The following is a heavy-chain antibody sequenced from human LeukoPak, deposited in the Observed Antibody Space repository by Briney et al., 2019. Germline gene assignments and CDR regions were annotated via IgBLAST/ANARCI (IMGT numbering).Heavy chain of an antibody. CDR1: GGTFSSYA. Sequence: ASVKVSCKASGGTFSSYAISWVRQAPGQGLEWMGWINPNSGGTNYAQKFQGRVTMTEDTSTDTAYMELSSLRSEDTAVYYCARVRQQLASHDAFDIWGQGTMVTVSS. V-gene: IGHV1-8*02. D-gene: IGHD6-13*01. CDR2: INPNSGGT. CDR3: ARVRQQLASHDAFDI. J-gene: IGHJ3*02.